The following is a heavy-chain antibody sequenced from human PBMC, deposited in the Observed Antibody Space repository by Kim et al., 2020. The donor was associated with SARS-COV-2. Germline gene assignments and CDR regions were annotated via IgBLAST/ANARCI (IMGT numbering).Heavy chain of an antibody. J-gene: IGHJ3*02. CDR1: GGSISSYY. D-gene: IGHD3-3*01. Sequence: SETLSLTRTVSGGSISSYYWSWIRQPPGKGLEWIGYIYYSGSTNYNPSLKSRVTISVDTSKNQFSLKLSSVTAADTAVYYCARHRFTIFGVEFMAFDIWGQGTMVTVSS. CDR3: ARHRFTIFGVEFMAFDI. V-gene: IGHV4-59*08. CDR2: IYYSGST.